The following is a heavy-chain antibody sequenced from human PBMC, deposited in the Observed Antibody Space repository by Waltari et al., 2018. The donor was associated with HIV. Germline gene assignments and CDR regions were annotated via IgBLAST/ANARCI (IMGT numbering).Heavy chain of an antibody. Sequence: EVQLVEFGGGLVQPGGSLTLSCVTSGIPFTTYWMHWVRQAPGKGLEWVSVIKFRERESIYADSVRCRFTISRDNARNTVYLQMTSLRAEDTAVYYCSSLTTRGDFLDLWGRGTLVTVSS. CDR2: IKFRERES. CDR1: GIPFTTYW. D-gene: IGHD4-17*01. V-gene: IGHV3-74*01. J-gene: IGHJ4*02. CDR3: SSLTTRGDFLDL.